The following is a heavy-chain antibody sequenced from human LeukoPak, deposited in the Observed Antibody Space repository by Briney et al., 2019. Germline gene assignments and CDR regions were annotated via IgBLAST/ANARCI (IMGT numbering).Heavy chain of an antibody. CDR3: AKDYSSSYDY. CDR2: ISYDGSNK. D-gene: IGHD6-13*01. CDR1: GFTFSSCG. V-gene: IGHV3-30*18. J-gene: IGHJ4*02. Sequence: GRSLRLSCAASGFTFSSCGMPWVRQAPGKGLEWVAVISYDGSNKYYADSVKGRFTISRDNSKNALYLQMNSLRAEDTAVYYCAKDYSSSYDYWGQGTLVTVSS.